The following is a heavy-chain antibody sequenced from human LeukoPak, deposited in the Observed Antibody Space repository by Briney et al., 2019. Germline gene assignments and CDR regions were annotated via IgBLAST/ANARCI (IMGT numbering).Heavy chain of an antibody. Sequence: SVKVSCKASGYTFTGYYMHWVRQAPGQGLEWMGRIIPILGIANYAQKFQGRVTITADKSTSTAYMELSSLRSEDTAVYYCARMGATAHLFDYWGQGTLVTVSS. CDR1: GYTFTGYY. V-gene: IGHV1-69*02. J-gene: IGHJ4*02. D-gene: IGHD1-26*01. CDR2: IIPILGIA. CDR3: ARMGATAHLFDY.